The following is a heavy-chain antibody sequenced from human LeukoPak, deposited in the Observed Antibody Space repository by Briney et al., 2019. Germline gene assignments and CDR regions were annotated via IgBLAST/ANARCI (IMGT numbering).Heavy chain of an antibody. Sequence: PSETLTLTCIVSGGSISSSKYYWGWIRQSPGKGLEWIASIYSRGRTYYNPSLNSRLIVSSDLSKHPFSLMLNSVTAADTAVYYCARDKGQYGSGTRGFTWFDPWGQGTLVTVSS. CDR1: GGSISSSKYY. V-gene: IGHV4-39*07. D-gene: IGHD3-10*01. CDR2: IYSRGRT. J-gene: IGHJ5*02. CDR3: ARDKGQYGSGTRGFTWFDP.